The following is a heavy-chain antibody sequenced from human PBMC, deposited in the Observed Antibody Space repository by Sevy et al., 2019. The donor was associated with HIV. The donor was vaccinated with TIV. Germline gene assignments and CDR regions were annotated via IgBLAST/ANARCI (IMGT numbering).Heavy chain of an antibody. Sequence: ASVKVSCKGSGYRFTSYAMNWVRQAPGQGLEWMGWINANTGKPTYAQGFTGRFVFSLDTSVNTAYLQISSLKAEDTAVYYCAKGRPRSGYAGAAAGDWGQGTRVTVSS. J-gene: IGHJ4*02. CDR2: INANTGKP. CDR1: GYRFTSYA. CDR3: AKGRPRSGYAGAAAGD. V-gene: IGHV7-4-1*02. D-gene: IGHD5-12*01.